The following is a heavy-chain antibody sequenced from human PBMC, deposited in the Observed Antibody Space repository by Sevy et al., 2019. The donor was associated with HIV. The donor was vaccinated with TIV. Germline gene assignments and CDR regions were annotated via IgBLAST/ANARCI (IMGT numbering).Heavy chain of an antibody. Sequence: GESLKISCAASGFTFSSYGMHWVRQAPGKGLEWVAVIWYDGSNKYYADSVKGRFTISRDNAKNSLYLQMNSLRAEDTAVYYCARDWGAPNIVVVPAARGGAFDIWGQGTMVTVSS. J-gene: IGHJ3*02. D-gene: IGHD2-2*01. CDR1: GFTFSSYG. CDR3: ARDWGAPNIVVVPAARGGAFDI. CDR2: IWYDGSNK. V-gene: IGHV3-33*01.